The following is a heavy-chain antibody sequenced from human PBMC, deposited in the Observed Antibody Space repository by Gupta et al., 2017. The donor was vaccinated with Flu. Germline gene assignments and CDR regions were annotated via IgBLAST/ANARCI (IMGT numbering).Heavy chain of an antibody. Sequence: VSSIISSSSYIYYADSVKGRFTISRDNAKNSLYLQMNSLRAEDTAVYYCARDDQRYCSSTSCSYYYYYYMDVWGKGTTVTVSS. J-gene: IGHJ6*03. D-gene: IGHD2-2*01. V-gene: IGHV3-21*01. CDR2: IISSSSYI. CDR3: ARDDQRYCSSTSCSYYYYYYMDV.